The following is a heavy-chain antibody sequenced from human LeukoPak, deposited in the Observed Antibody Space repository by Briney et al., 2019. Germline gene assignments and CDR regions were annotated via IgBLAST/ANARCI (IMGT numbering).Heavy chain of an antibody. CDR2: ISSSGSTI. CDR1: GFTFSSYE. D-gene: IGHD5-12*01. CDR3: ARERGYSGYDYYFDY. V-gene: IGHV3-48*03. J-gene: IGHJ4*02. Sequence: GGSLRLSCAASGFTFSSYEMNWVRQAPGKGLEWFSYISSSGSTIYYADSVKGRFTISRDNAKNSLYLQMNSLRAEDTAVYYCARERGYSGYDYYFDYWGQGTLVTVSS.